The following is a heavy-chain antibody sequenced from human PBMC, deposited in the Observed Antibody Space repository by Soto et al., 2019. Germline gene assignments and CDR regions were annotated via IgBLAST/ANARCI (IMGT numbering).Heavy chain of an antibody. Sequence: GASVKVSCKASGYTFTTYAIHWVRQAPGQRPEWMGWINADNGHTRYSQKFQGRVTITRDTSATTAYMELSSLRSDDTAVYYCATDPHYYDTTGYCLDNWGQGTLVTVSS. D-gene: IGHD3-22*01. J-gene: IGHJ4*02. CDR1: GYTFTTYA. V-gene: IGHV1-3*01. CDR3: ATDPHYYDTTGYCLDN. CDR2: INADNGHT.